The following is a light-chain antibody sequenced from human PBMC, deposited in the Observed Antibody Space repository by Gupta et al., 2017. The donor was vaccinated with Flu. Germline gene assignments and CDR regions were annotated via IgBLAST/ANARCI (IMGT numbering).Light chain of an antibody. V-gene: IGKV1-16*01. J-gene: IGKJ2*01. CDR3: LQYGSYPYT. CDR1: QGVSDH. CDR2: EAS. Sequence: DIEMTQSPSSVSASLGDKVTITCRASQGVSDHLGWFQERPGRAPKSLIYEASTLHNGVPSRFSGSKSGTAFILTISSLQPEDSATYYCLQYGSYPYTFGQGTKLEIK.